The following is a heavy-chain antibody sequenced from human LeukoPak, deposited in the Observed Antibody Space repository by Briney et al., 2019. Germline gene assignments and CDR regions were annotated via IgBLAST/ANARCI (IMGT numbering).Heavy chain of an antibody. J-gene: IGHJ3*02. CDR2: ISSSGST. Sequence: SQTLSLTCTVSGDSTSSGDYYWSWIRQPAGKGLEWIGRISSSGSTNYNPSLKSRVTISVDTSKNQFSLKLSSVTAADTAVYFCARGPYSYDSLGAFDIWGQGTMVTVSS. V-gene: IGHV4-61*02. CDR1: GDSTSSGDYY. CDR3: ARGPYSYDSLGAFDI. D-gene: IGHD3-22*01.